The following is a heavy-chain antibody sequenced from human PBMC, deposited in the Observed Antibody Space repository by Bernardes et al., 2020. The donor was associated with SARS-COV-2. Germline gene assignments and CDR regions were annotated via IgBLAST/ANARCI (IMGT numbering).Heavy chain of an antibody. J-gene: IGHJ3*01. V-gene: IGHV3-72*01. CDR2: TRTKAKSYTT. CDR3: ARGSHSFNL. D-gene: IGHD1-26*01. Sequence: GGSLRLSCAASGLIFSDYYMDWVRQAPGKGREWVGRTRTKAKSYTTEYAASVRGRFTVSREDSRNSLYLQRNNLKTEDTAVYYCARGSHSFNLWGQGTMVTVSS. CDR1: GLIFSDYY.